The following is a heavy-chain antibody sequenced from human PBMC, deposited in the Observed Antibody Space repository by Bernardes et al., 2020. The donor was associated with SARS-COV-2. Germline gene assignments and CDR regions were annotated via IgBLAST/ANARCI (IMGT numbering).Heavy chain of an antibody. Sequence: ASVKVSCKVSGYSLTELSMHLVRQAPGKGLEWMGGFDPEDAETIYAQKFQGRVTMTEDTSTDTAYMELSSLRSEDTAVYYCATAATIFGVVTHYYYYYGMDVWGQGTTVTVSS. CDR3: ATAATIFGVVTHYYYYYGMDV. V-gene: IGHV1-24*01. CDR1: GYSLTELS. CDR2: FDPEDAET. D-gene: IGHD3-3*01. J-gene: IGHJ6*02.